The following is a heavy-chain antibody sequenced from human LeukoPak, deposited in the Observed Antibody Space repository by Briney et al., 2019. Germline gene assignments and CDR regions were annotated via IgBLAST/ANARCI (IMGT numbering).Heavy chain of an antibody. Sequence: SETLSLTCTVSGGSISIYYWSWIRQPPGKGLEWIGYIYYSGSTNYNPSLKSRVTISVDTSKNQFSLKLSSVTAADTAVYYCAAPGRAYSSGWYYFDYWGQGTLVTVSS. J-gene: IGHJ4*02. CDR3: AAPGRAYSSGWYYFDY. CDR2: IYYSGST. V-gene: IGHV4-59*08. CDR1: GGSISIYY. D-gene: IGHD6-19*01.